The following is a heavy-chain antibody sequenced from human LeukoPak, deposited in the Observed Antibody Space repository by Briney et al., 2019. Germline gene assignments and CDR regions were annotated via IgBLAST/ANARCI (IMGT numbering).Heavy chain of an antibody. CDR3: ASPAVAGTRDDAFDI. Sequence: PSETLSLTCAASGYSISSGYYWGWIRQPPGKGLEWIGSIYHSGSTYYNPSLKSRVTISVDTSKNQFSLKLSSVTAADTAVYYCASPAVAGTRDDAFDIWGQGTMVTVSS. V-gene: IGHV4-38-2*01. J-gene: IGHJ3*02. CDR2: IYHSGST. D-gene: IGHD6-19*01. CDR1: GYSISSGYY.